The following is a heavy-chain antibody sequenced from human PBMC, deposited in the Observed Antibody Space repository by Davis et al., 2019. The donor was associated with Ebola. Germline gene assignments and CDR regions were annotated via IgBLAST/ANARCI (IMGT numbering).Heavy chain of an antibody. Sequence: SETLSLTCTVSGGSISSYYWSWIRQPPGKGLEWIGEIYHSGSTNYNPSLKSRVTISVDKSKNQFSLKLSSVTAADTAVYYCARLGRLRWLREALHYWGQGTLVTVSS. CDR3: ARLGRLRWLREALHY. V-gene: IGHV4-34*01. CDR2: IYHSGST. J-gene: IGHJ4*02. D-gene: IGHD4-23*01. CDR1: GGSISSYY.